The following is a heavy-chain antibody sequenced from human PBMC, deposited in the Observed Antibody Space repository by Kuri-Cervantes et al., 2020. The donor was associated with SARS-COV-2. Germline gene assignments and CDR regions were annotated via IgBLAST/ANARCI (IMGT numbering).Heavy chain of an antibody. J-gene: IGHJ4*02. CDR2: FYYGGST. CDR3: ARVGYSSGRHDY. D-gene: IGHD5-18*01. V-gene: IGHV4-39*07. Sequence: GSLRLSCTASGDSITTSPYYWAWVRQPPGKVLEWIGSFYYGGSTYYNPSLKSRVTISVDRSKNQFSLKLSSVTAADTAVYYCARVGYSSGRHDYWGQGTLVTVSS. CDR1: GDSITTSPYY.